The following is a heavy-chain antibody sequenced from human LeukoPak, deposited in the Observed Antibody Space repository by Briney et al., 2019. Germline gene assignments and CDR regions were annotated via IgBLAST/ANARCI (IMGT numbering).Heavy chain of an antibody. V-gene: IGHV1-58*02. D-gene: IGHD7-27*01. CDR1: GFTFTSSA. CDR3: VKNWGGYYFDY. J-gene: IGHJ4*02. Sequence: ASVKVSCKASGFTFTSSAMQWVRQARGQRLEWIGWIVVGSGNTNYAQKFQERVTITRDMSKSTAYMELSSLRSEDTAVYFCVKNWGGYYFDYWGQGTLVTVSS. CDR2: IVVGSGNT.